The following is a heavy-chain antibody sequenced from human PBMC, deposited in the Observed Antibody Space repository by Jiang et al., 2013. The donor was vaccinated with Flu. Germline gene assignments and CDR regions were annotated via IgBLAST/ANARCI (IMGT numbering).Heavy chain of an antibody. CDR1: GFTFSSYS. D-gene: IGHD3-16*01. CDR2: ISSSSSTI. Sequence: VQLLESGGGLVQPGGSLRLSCAASGFTFSSYSMNWVRQAPGKGLEWVSYISSSSSTIYYADSVKGRFTISRDNAKNSLYLQMNSLRAEDTAVYYCAGALGDYWGQGTLVTVSS. CDR3: AGALGDY. J-gene: IGHJ4*02. V-gene: IGHV3-48*01.